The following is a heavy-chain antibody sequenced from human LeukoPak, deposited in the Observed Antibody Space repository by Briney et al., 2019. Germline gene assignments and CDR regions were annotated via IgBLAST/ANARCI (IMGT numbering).Heavy chain of an antibody. CDR1: GYTFTSHD. Sequence: ASVKVSCKASGYTFTSHDINWVRQATGQGLEWMGWMNPNSGNTGYAQKFQGRVTMTRNTSISTAYMELSSLRSEDTAVYYCARDLHIAVAGFHNWGQGTLVTVSS. CDR2: MNPNSGNT. V-gene: IGHV1-8*01. CDR3: ARDLHIAVAGFHN. D-gene: IGHD6-19*01. J-gene: IGHJ4*02.